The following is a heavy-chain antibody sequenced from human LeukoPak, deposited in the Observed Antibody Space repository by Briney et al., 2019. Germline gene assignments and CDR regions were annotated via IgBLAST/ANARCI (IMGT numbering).Heavy chain of an antibody. CDR2: TYYRSKWSN. CDR3: ARPSQQVVPA. J-gene: IGHJ4*02. CDR1: GDSVSSNSAA. Sequence: SQTLSPTCAISGDSVSSNSAAWNWLRQSPSRGLEWLGRTYYRSKWSNDYAVSVKSRITINPDASKNQFSLQLTSVTPEDTAVYYCARPSQQVVPAWGQGTLVTVSS. V-gene: IGHV6-1*01. D-gene: IGHD2-15*01.